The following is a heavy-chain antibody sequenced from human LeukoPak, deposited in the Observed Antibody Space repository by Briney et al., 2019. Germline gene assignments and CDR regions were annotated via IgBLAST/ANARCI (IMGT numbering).Heavy chain of an antibody. CDR2: ISGSGATT. D-gene: IGHD2-15*01. CDR3: ARGIEADDY. J-gene: IGHJ4*02. Sequence: GGSLRLSCAASGFTFSSSFMSWVRQAPGKGLEWVSSISGSGATTYYADSVKGRFTISRDNSKNTLYLQMNSLRAEDTAVYYCARGIEADDYWGQGTLVTVSS. CDR1: GFTFSSSF. V-gene: IGHV3-23*01.